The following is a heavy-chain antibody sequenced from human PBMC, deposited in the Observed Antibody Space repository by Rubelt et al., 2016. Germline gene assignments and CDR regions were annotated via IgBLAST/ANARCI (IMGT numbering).Heavy chain of an antibody. CDR1: GYTFTSYA. Sequence: QVQLVQSGAEVKKPGASVKVSCKTSGYTFTSYALSWVRQAPGQGLEWMGWISAYNGNTNYAQKLQGRVTMTTDTSTSTAYMELRSLRSDDTAVYYCARSPDLAVAGSGWSGLYFDYWGQGTLVTVSS. CDR3: ARSPDLAVAGSGWSGLYFDY. CDR2: ISAYNGNT. V-gene: IGHV1-18*01. D-gene: IGHD6-19*01. J-gene: IGHJ4*02.